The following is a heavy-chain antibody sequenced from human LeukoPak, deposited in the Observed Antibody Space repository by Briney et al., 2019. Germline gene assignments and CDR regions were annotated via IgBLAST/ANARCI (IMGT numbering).Heavy chain of an antibody. CDR3: ARDRTEYYDSSGYPGTQGY. Sequence: ASVKVSCKASGYTFTGYYMHWVRPAPGQGLEWMGWINPNSGGTNYAQKFQGWVTMTRDTSISTAYMELRSLRSDDTAVYYCARDRTEYYDSSGYPGTQGYWGQGTLVTVSS. V-gene: IGHV1-2*04. J-gene: IGHJ4*02. D-gene: IGHD3-22*01. CDR2: INPNSGGT. CDR1: GYTFTGYY.